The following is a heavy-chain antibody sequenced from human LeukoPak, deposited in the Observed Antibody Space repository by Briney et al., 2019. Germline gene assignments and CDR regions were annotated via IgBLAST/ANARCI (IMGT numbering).Heavy chain of an antibody. D-gene: IGHD4-17*01. Sequence: GGSLRLSCAASGFTFSSYEMIWVRQAPGKGLEWLSYIGTSGRIIFYADSVEGRFSISRGNAKNSLYLQMNSLRAEDTAVYYCARTGGTTVTTKFDFWGQGTLVTVSS. CDR2: IGTSGRII. CDR1: GFTFSSYE. J-gene: IGHJ4*02. CDR3: ARTGGTTVTTKFDF. V-gene: IGHV3-48*03.